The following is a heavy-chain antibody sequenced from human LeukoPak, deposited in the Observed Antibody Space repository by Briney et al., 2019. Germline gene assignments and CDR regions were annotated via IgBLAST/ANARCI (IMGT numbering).Heavy chain of an antibody. J-gene: IGHJ4*02. Sequence: PSETLSLTCSVPGASVSDGSYYWSWIRQPPGKGLEWIGFLYYSGRTNYSPSLSGRVSTSIDTSKNHFSLNLTSVTAADTAVYYCARGLSTGREDYFDFWGQGTLVSVSS. CDR1: GASVSDGSYY. D-gene: IGHD1-1*01. CDR3: ARGLSTGREDYFDF. V-gene: IGHV4-61*03. CDR2: LYYSGRT.